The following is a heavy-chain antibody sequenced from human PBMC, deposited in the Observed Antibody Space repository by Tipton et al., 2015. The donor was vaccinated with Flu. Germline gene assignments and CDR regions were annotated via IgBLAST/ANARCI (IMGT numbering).Heavy chain of an antibody. CDR1: GFDFSSYA. Sequence: SLRLSCVTSGFDFSSYAMNWVRQAPGKGLEWVSVISGSGAGTYYADSVKGRFTISKDNPRNRMFLQMTDMRAGDTAMYYCAKSTAGTSDGSDVCGQGPMFNVSS. J-gene: IGHJ3*01. CDR3: AKSTAGTSDGSDV. V-gene: IGHV3-23*01. D-gene: IGHD6-19*01. CDR2: ISGSGAGT.